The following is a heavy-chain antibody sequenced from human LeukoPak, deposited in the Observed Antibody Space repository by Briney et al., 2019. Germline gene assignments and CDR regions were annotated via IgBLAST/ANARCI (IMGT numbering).Heavy chain of an antibody. CDR2: INPSGGST. CDR3: ARDGDPGRLPNYSNYASPHWFDP. Sequence: GASVKVSCKASGYTFTGYYMHWVRQAPGQGLEWMGIINPSGGSTSYAQKFQGRVTMTRDTSTSTVYMELSSLRSEDTAVYYCARDGDPGRLPNYSNYASPHWFDPWGQGTLVTVSS. CDR1: GYTFTGYY. J-gene: IGHJ5*02. V-gene: IGHV1-46*01. D-gene: IGHD4-11*01.